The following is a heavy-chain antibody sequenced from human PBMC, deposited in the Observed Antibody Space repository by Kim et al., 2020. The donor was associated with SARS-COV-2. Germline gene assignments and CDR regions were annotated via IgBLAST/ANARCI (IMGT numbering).Heavy chain of an antibody. J-gene: IGHJ4*02. CDR3: TTGPHSSSWYGTFDY. V-gene: IGHV3-15*01. D-gene: IGHD6-13*01. CDR2: IKSKTDGGTT. Sequence: GGSLRLSCAASGFTFSNAWMSWVRQAPGKGLEWVGRIKSKTDGGTTDYAAPVKGRFTISRDDSKNTLYLQMNSLKTEDTAVYYCTTGPHSSSWYGTFDYWGQGTLVTVSS. CDR1: GFTFSNAW.